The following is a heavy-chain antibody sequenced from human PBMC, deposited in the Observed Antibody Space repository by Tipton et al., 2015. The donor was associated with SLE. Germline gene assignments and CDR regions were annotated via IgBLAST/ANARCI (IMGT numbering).Heavy chain of an antibody. CDR2: ISVTGFTT. Sequence: SLRLSCAASGFTFTNYVMTWVRQPPGKGLEWVSTISVTGFTTYYADSVKGRFTISRDNSKNTLYLQMNSLRAEDTAVYYCARVLGSYYAFDYWGQGTLVTVSS. V-gene: IGHV3-23*01. CDR1: GFTFTNYV. J-gene: IGHJ4*02. CDR3: ARVLGSYYAFDY. D-gene: IGHD1-26*01.